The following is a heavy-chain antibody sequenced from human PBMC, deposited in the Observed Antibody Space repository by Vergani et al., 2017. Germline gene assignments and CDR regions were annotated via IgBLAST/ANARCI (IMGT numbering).Heavy chain of an antibody. V-gene: IGHV4-30-2*01. CDR2: IYHSGST. D-gene: IGHD1-26*01. Sequence: QVQLQESGPGLLKPSETLSLTCAVSGGSISSGGYSWSWIRQPTGKGLEWIGYIYHSGSTYYNPSLKSRVTISVDRSKNQFSLKLSSVTAADTAVYYCARDYYGVIDYWGQGTLVTVSS. J-gene: IGHJ4*02. CDR1: GGSISSGGYS. CDR3: ARDYYGVIDY.